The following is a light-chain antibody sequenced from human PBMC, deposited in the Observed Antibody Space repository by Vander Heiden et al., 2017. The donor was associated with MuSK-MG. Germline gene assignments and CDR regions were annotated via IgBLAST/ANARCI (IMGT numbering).Light chain of an antibody. V-gene: IGKV1-39*01. CDR1: QRISSY. CDR3: QQCESTPRT. J-gene: IGKJ1*01. Sequence: DIQMTQSPSSLSASVGDRVTITCRASQRISSYLNWYQKKPGKPPNLLIYAASTLQSGVPSRFSGSGSGTDFTLTISRLQREDIATYYCQQCESTPRTFGQGTTVXIK. CDR2: AAS.